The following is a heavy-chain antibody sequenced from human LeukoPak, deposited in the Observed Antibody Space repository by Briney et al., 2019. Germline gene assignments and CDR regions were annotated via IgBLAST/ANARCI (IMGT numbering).Heavy chain of an antibody. CDR1: GFTFSSYA. Sequence: GGSLRLSCAASGFTFSSYAMSWVRQAPGQGLEWVSAISGSGGSTYYADSVKGRFTISRDNSKNTLYLQMNSLRAEDTAVYYCAKPARGYYYYCMDVWGQGTTVTVSS. V-gene: IGHV3-23*01. J-gene: IGHJ6*02. D-gene: IGHD3-10*01. CDR3: AKPARGYYYYCMDV. CDR2: ISGSGGST.